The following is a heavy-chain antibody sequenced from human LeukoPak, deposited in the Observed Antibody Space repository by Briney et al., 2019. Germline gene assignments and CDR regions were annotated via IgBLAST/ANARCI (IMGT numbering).Heavy chain of an antibody. Sequence: GSSVKVSCKASGGTFSSYAISWVRQAPGQGLEWMGGIIPIFGTANYAQKFQGRVTITADESTSTAYMGLSSLRSEDTAVYYCAELGYCSSTSCLYFDYWGQGTLVTVSS. CDR2: IIPIFGTA. J-gene: IGHJ4*02. V-gene: IGHV1-69*01. CDR3: AELGYCSSTSCLYFDY. CDR1: GGTFSSYA. D-gene: IGHD2-2*01.